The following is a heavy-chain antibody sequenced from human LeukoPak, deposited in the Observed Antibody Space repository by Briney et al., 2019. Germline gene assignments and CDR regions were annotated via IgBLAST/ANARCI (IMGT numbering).Heavy chain of an antibody. CDR3: AREWDDYGDFYGLDV. Sequence: GALRLSCAASGFTFSSYALHWVRQAPGMGLEWVAVISYDGNDKYYADSVKDRYIISRDNPKNTLYLQMNSLRAEDTAVYYCAREWDDYGDFYGLDVWGQGTTVTVSS. CDR1: GFTFSSYA. CDR2: ISYDGNDK. J-gene: IGHJ6*02. D-gene: IGHD4-17*01. V-gene: IGHV3-30-3*01.